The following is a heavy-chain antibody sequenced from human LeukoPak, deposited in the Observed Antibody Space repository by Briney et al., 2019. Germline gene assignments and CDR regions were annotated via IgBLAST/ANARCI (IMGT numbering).Heavy chain of an antibody. CDR2: ISWNSGSI. Sequence: PGGSLRLSCAASGFTFDDYAMHWVRQAPGKGLEWVSGISWNSGSIGYADSVKGRFTISRDNAKNSLYLQMNSLRAEDTAVYYCARDNFDYWGQGTLVTVSS. V-gene: IGHV3-9*01. J-gene: IGHJ4*02. CDR3: ARDNFDY. CDR1: GFTFDDYA.